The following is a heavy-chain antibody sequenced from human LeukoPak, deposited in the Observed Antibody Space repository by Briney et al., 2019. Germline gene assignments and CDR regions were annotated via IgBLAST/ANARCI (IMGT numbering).Heavy chain of an antibody. J-gene: IGHJ4*02. CDR3: ARERLGGSYYRPVDY. CDR2: IYYSGST. CDR1: GGSISSYY. V-gene: IGHV4-59*12. Sequence: SETLSLTCTVSGGSISSYYWSWIRQPPGKGLEWIGYIYYSGSTNYNPSLKSRVTISLDTSKNQFSLKLSSVSAEDTALYYCARERLGGSYYRPVDYWGQGTLVTVSS. D-gene: IGHD1-26*01.